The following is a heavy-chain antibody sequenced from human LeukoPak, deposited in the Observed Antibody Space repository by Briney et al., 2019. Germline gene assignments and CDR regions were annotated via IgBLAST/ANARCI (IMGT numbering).Heavy chain of an antibody. J-gene: IGHJ4*02. CDR3: AKDRAIYLVGQGPTDY. Sequence: SGGSLRLSCAASGFTFSSYGMSWVRQAPGKGLEWVSAISGSGGSTYYADSVKGRFTISRDNSKNTLYLQMNSLRAEDTAVYYCAKDRAIYLVGQGPTDYWGQGTLVTVSS. D-gene: IGHD1-26*01. V-gene: IGHV3-23*01. CDR1: GFTFSSYG. CDR2: ISGSGGST.